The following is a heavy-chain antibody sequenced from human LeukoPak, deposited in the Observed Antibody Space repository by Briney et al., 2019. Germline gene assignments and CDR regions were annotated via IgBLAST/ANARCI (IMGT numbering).Heavy chain of an antibody. CDR1: GYTFTGYY. Sequence: ASVKVSCKASGYTFTGYYMHWVRQAPGQGLEWMGWINPNSGGTNYAQKFQGRVTMTRDTSISTAYTELSRLRSDDTAVYYCAGGEGNYYDSSGYYPPSDYWGQGTLVTVSS. CDR3: AGGEGNYYDSSGYYPPSDY. CDR2: INPNSGGT. J-gene: IGHJ4*02. V-gene: IGHV1-2*02. D-gene: IGHD3-22*01.